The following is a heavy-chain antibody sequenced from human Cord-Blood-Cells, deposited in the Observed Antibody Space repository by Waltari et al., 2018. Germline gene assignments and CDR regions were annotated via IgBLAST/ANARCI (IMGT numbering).Heavy chain of an antibody. CDR2: IIPIFGTA. D-gene: IGHD3-3*01. J-gene: IGHJ4*02. CDR3: ASGSITIFGVVIPFDY. Sequence: QVQLVQSGAEVKKPGPSGKVSCKASGGTLSSYAISWVRPAPGQGLEWMGGIIPIFGTANYAQKFQGRVTITADKSASTAYMELSSLRSEDTAVYYCASGSITIFGVVIPFDYWGQGTLVTVSS. V-gene: IGHV1-69*06. CDR1: GGTLSSYA.